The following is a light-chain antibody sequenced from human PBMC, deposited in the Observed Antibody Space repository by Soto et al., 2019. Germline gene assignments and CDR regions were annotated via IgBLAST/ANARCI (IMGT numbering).Light chain of an antibody. CDR1: QSVSIN. V-gene: IGKV3D-15*01. J-gene: IGKJ1*01. CDR2: EAS. CDR3: QPQG. Sequence: EIVLTQSPATLSVSPGESATLSCRASQSVSINLAWYQQKPGQAPRFLIYEASTRATGIPARFSGSGSGTEFTLTISNLQSEDSATYYCQPQGFGQGTKVEIK.